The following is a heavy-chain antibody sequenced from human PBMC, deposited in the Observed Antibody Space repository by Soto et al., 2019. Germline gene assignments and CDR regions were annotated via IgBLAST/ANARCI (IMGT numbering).Heavy chain of an antibody. D-gene: IGHD6-19*01. Sequence: GGSLRLSCAASGFTFSSYAMSWVRQAPGKGLEWVSAISGSGGSTYYAYSVKGRFTISRDNSKNTLYLQMNSLRAEDTAVYYCAKDEKAVAPMPSYGMDVWGQGTTVTVSS. CDR2: ISGSGGST. V-gene: IGHV3-23*01. CDR1: GFTFSSYA. J-gene: IGHJ6*02. CDR3: AKDEKAVAPMPSYGMDV.